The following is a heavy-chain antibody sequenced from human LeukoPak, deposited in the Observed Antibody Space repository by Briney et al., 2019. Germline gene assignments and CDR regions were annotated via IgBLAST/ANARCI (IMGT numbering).Heavy chain of an antibody. CDR1: GFTFSSYA. CDR3: AKDRRGYYYDSSGYIPGYYYYMDV. Sequence: GGSLRLSCAASGFTFSSYAMSWVRQAPGKGLEWVSAISGSGGSTYYADSVKGRFTISRDNSKNTLYLQMNSLRAEDTAVYYCAKDRRGYYYDSSGYIPGYYYYMDVWGKGTTVTVSS. D-gene: IGHD3-22*01. CDR2: ISGSGGST. J-gene: IGHJ6*03. V-gene: IGHV3-23*01.